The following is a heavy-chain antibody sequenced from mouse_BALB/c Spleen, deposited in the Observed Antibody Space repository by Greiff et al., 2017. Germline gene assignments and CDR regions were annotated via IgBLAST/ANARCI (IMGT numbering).Heavy chain of an antibody. V-gene: IGHV14-3*02. CDR2: IDPANGNT. J-gene: IGHJ2*01. Sequence: EVKLMESGAELVKPGASVKLSCTASGFNIKDTYMHWVKQRPEQGLEWIGRIDPANGNTKYDPKFQGKATITADTSSNTAYLQLSSLTSEDTAVYYCATVTTATKGVDFDYWGQGTTLTVSS. D-gene: IGHD1-2*01. CDR1: GFNIKDTY. CDR3: ATVTTATKGVDFDY.